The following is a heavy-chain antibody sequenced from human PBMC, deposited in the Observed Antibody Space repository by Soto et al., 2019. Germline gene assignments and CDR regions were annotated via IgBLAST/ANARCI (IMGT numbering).Heavy chain of an antibody. CDR2: INHSGST. Sequence: SETLSLTCAIYGGSFSGYYWSWLRQPPGKGLEWIGEINHSGSTNYNPSLKSRVTISADTSKNQFSLKLSSVTAADTAVYYCARGYGDYVLDYWGQGTLVTVSS. CDR3: ARGYGDYVLDY. V-gene: IGHV4-34*01. J-gene: IGHJ4*02. D-gene: IGHD4-17*01. CDR1: GGSFSGYY.